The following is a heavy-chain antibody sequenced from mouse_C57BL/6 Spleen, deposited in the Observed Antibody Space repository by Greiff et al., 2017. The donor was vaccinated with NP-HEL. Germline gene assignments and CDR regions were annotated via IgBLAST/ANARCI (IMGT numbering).Heavy chain of an antibody. J-gene: IGHJ1*03. CDR1: GFSLTSYG. V-gene: IGHV2-2*01. Sequence: VKLMESGPGLVQPSQSLSITCTVSGFSLTSYGVHWVRQSPGKGLEWLGVIWSGGSTDYNAAFISRLSISKDNSKSQVFFKMNSLQADDTAIYYCARNPHYYGSSPHWYFDVWGTGTTVTVSS. CDR2: IWSGGST. CDR3: ARNPHYYGSSPHWYFDV. D-gene: IGHD1-1*01.